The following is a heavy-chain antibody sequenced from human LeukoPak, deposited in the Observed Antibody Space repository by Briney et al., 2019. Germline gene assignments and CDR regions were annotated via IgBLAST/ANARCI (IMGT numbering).Heavy chain of an antibody. V-gene: IGHV3-7*03. Sequence: QPGGSLRLSCAASGFTFSDFWMTWVRQAPGKGLEWVANIKQDGIETYYVDAVKGRFTISRDNSKNTLYLQMNSLRAEDTAVYYCAKAWDSSPENWFDPWGQGTLVTVSS. J-gene: IGHJ5*02. D-gene: IGHD1-14*01. CDR2: IKQDGIET. CDR3: AKAWDSSPENWFDP. CDR1: GFTFSDFW.